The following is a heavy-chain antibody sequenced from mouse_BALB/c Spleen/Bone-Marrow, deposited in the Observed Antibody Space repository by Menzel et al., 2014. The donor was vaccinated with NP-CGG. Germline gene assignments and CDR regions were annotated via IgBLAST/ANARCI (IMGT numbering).Heavy chain of an antibody. J-gene: IGHJ1*01. CDR1: GYTFTSYV. CDR3: ARSLYGYDWYFEV. D-gene: IGHD2-2*01. V-gene: IGHV1-14*01. Sequence: EVQLQQSGPELVKPGASVKMSCKASGYTFTSYVMHWVKQKPGLGLEWIGYINPYNDDTEYNEKFKGKATLTSDKSSSTAYMELSSLTSEDSAVSYCARSLYGYDWYFEVWGAGTTVTVSS. CDR2: INPYNDDT.